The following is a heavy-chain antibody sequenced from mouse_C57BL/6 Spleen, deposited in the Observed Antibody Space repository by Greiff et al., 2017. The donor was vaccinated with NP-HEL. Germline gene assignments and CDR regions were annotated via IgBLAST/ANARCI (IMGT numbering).Heavy chain of an antibody. D-gene: IGHD2-1*01. J-gene: IGHJ2*01. Sequence: EVKLQQSGAELVRPGASVKLSCTASGFNIKDDYMHWVKQRPEQGLEWIGWIDPENGDTEYASKFQGKATITADTSSNTAYLQLSSLTSEDTAVYYCTTGRLGKKGFDYWGQGTTLTVSS. V-gene: IGHV14-4*01. CDR2: IDPENGDT. CDR3: TTGRLGKKGFDY. CDR1: GFNIKDDY.